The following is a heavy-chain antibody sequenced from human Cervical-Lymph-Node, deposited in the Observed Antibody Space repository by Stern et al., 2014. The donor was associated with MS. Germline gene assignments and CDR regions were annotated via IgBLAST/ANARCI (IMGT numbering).Heavy chain of an antibody. CDR2: IYPYDSDT. CDR3: ARHVQGFDY. V-gene: IGHV5-51*01. CDR1: GYSFTIYY. Sequence: EVQLVESGAEVKKPGESLKISCKRSGYSFTIYYIAWVRQMPGKGLEWMGVIYPYDSDTTYSPPFQGQVTISADKSITSAYLQWSSLRASDTAMYYCARHVQGFDYWGQGTLVTVSS. J-gene: IGHJ4*02.